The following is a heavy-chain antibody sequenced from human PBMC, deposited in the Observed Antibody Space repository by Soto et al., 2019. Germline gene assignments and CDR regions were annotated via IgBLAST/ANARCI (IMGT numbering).Heavy chain of an antibody. Sequence: QVQLVQSGAEAKKPGSSVKVSCKTSGGTFSSYAISWVRQAPGQGLEWMGGIVPLFRTTNYAQKFQGRVTITADTSTDTVYREVSGLRSGDTAVYYCARGGYSSTWSNLLDRSGLDVWGQGTTVTVSS. CDR2: IVPLFRTT. D-gene: IGHD6-13*01. CDR1: GGTFSSYA. CDR3: ARGGYSSTWSNLLDRSGLDV. V-gene: IGHV1-69*06. J-gene: IGHJ6*02.